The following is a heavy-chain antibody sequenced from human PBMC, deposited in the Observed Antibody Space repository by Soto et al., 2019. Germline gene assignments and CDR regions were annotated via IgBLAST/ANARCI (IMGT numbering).Heavy chain of an antibody. CDR2: IWYDGSNK. CDR3: ARGPGTNYYGSGRLGLGAFDI. V-gene: IGHV3-33*01. CDR1: GFTFSSYG. J-gene: IGHJ3*02. Sequence: GGSLRLSCAASGFTFSSYGMHWVRQAPGKGLEWVAVIWYDGSNKYYADSVKGRFTISRDNSKNTLYLQMNSLRAEDTAVYYCARGPGTNYYGSGRLGLGAFDIWGQGTMVTVSS. D-gene: IGHD3-10*01.